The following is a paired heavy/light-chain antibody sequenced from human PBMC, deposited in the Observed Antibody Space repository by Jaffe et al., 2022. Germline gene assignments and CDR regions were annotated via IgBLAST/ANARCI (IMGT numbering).Light chain of an antibody. CDR1: QSVSSNY. Sequence: EIVLTQSPGTLSLSPGERATLSCRASQSVSSNYLAWYQQKPGQAPSLLIFGASSRATGIPDRFSGSGSGTDFTLTISRLEPEDFAVYYCQQYGGSPRTFGQGTKVEIK. V-gene: IGKV3-20*01. J-gene: IGKJ1*01. CDR3: QQYGGSPRT. CDR2: GAS.
Heavy chain of an antibody. CDR2: IYYSGGT. J-gene: IGHJ3*02. D-gene: IGHD3-22*01. CDR1: SDSITSYYRSYY. CDR3: ARGDSSGYYRAFDN. V-gene: IGHV4-61*01. Sequence: QVQVQESGPGLVNPSETLSLTCTVSSDSITSYYRSYYWNWIRQPPGRGLEWIGSIYYSGGTNYNPSLKSRVTISVDTSKNQFSLKMTSVTAADTAVYYCARGDSSGYYRAFDNWGQGTMVTVSS.